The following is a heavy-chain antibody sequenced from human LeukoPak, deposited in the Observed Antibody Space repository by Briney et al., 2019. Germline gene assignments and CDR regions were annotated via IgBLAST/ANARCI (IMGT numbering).Heavy chain of an antibody. CDR2: IYYSGST. J-gene: IGHJ4*02. Sequence: PSETQSLTCTVSGGSISSSSYYWGWIRQPPGKGLEWIGSIYYSGSTYYNPSLRSRVTISVDTSKNQFSLKLSSVTAADTAVYYCARERYSSGCPDYWGQGTLVTVSS. D-gene: IGHD6-19*01. CDR1: GGSISSSSYY. V-gene: IGHV4-39*02. CDR3: ARERYSSGCPDY.